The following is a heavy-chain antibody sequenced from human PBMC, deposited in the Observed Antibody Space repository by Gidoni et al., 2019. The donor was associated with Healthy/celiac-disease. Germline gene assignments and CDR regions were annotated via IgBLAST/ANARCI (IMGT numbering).Heavy chain of an antibody. CDR1: GGSISSYY. D-gene: IGHD6-19*01. CDR2: IYDRGST. J-gene: IGHJ3*02. V-gene: IGHV4-59*01. CDR3: ASGSGWYREGGDAFDI. Sequence: QVQLQESGPGLVKPSETLSLPCTVPGGSISSYYWSWIRKPPGKGLEWIGYIYDRGSTNYNPSLKSRVTISVDTSKNQFSLKLSSVTAADTAVYYCASGSGWYREGGDAFDIWGQGTMVTVSS.